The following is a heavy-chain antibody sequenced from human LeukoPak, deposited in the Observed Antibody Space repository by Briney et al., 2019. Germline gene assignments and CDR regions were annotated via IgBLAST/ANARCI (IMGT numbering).Heavy chain of an antibody. Sequence: PSETLSLTCTVSGGSISSGDYYWSWIRQPPGKGLEWIGYIYYSGSTYYNPSLKSRVTISVDTSKNQFYLKLSSVTAADTAVYYCAREVGIVVVPAAKLGDAFDIWGQGTMVTVSS. D-gene: IGHD2-2*01. CDR1: GGSISSGDYY. CDR3: AREVGIVVVPAAKLGDAFDI. CDR2: IYYSGST. J-gene: IGHJ3*02. V-gene: IGHV4-30-4*08.